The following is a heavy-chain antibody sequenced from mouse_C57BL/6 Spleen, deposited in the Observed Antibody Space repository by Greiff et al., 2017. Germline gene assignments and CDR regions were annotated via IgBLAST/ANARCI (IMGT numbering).Heavy chain of an antibody. V-gene: IGHV1-61*01. D-gene: IGHD2-1*01. CDR3: ARWGNYGYFDV. J-gene: IGHJ1*03. Sequence: QVQLQQPGAELVRPGSSVKLSCKASGYTFTSYWMDWVKQRPGQGLEWIGNIYPSDSETHYNQKFKDKATLTVDKSSSTAYMQLSSLTSEDSAVYYCARWGNYGYFDVWGTGTTVTVSS. CDR1: GYTFTSYW. CDR2: IYPSDSET.